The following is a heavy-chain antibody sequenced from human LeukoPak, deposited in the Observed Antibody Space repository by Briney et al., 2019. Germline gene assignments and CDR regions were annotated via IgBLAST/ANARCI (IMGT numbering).Heavy chain of an antibody. CDR2: ISGSGAST. D-gene: IGHD2-15*01. CDR3: AKAQMHCSGGSCYSTRAPLDY. Sequence: GGSLRLSCAASGFTFSSYAMSWVRQAPGKGLECVSAISGSGASTYYADSVKGRFTISRDNSKNTLDLQMNSLRAEDTAVYYCAKAQMHCSGGSCYSTRAPLDYWGQGTLVAVSS. J-gene: IGHJ4*02. V-gene: IGHV3-23*01. CDR1: GFTFSSYA.